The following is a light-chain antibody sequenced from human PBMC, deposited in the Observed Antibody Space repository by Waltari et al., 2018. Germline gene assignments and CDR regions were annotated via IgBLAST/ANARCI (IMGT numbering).Light chain of an antibody. CDR2: EVI. J-gene: IGLJ1*01. CDR3: CSYAGSGTYV. V-gene: IGLV2-23*02. CDR1: NSDVGNYNL. Sequence: QSALTQPASVSGTPGQSITISCTGTNSDVGNYNLVSWYQHHPGEAPKLMICEVIKRPSGVSNRFSGSKAGHTASLTISGLQAEDEADYYCCSYAGSGTYVFGTGTKVTVL.